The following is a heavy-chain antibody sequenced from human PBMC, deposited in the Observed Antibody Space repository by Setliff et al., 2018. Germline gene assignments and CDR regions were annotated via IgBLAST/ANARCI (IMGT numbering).Heavy chain of an antibody. CDR2: INPNSGAT. Sequence: GASVKVSCKTSGYPFTDYYIHWVRQAPGRGLEWMGRINPNSGATNFAQKFQGRVTMTRDTSISTAYMDLSRLRSDDTAVYYCARDLYNSGSDYWGQGTLVTVSS. D-gene: IGHD6-25*01. CDR1: GYPFTDYY. J-gene: IGHJ4*02. V-gene: IGHV1-2*06. CDR3: ARDLYNSGSDY.